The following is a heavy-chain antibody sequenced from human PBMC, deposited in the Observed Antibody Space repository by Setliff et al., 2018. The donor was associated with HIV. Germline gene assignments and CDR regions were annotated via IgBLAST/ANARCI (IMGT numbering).Heavy chain of an antibody. V-gene: IGHV4-39*07. CDR1: GDSVSSSNCY. CDR2: IYYSGST. Sequence: PSETLSLTCTVSGDSVSSSNCYWGWIRQPPGKGLEWIGTIYYSGSTYYNPSLKNRVTISVDTSKNQFSLTLTSVTAADTALYFCARASTVTTGLRLLKRVSGFDPWGQGTLVTVSS. J-gene: IGHJ5*02. CDR3: ARASTVTTGLRLLKRVSGFDP. D-gene: IGHD4-17*01.